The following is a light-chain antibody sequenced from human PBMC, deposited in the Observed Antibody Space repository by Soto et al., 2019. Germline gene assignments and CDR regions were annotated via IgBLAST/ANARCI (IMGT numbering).Light chain of an antibody. Sequence: EIVLTQSPGTLSLSPGERATLSCRASQSVSSSYLAWYQQKPGQAPRLLMYGASSRATGIPDRFSGSGSGTDFTLTISRLEPEDFAVYYCQQYDSSINYTFGQGTKLEIK. CDR1: QSVSSSY. V-gene: IGKV3-20*01. CDR2: GAS. CDR3: QQYDSSINYT. J-gene: IGKJ2*01.